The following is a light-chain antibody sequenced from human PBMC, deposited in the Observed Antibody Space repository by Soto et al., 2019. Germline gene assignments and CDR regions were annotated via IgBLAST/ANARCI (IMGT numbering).Light chain of an antibody. CDR3: ETWDSNTYV. CDR1: SGHSSYI. CDR2: LEGSGSY. Sequence: QLVLTQSSSASASLGSSVSLTCTLSSGHSSYIIAWHQQQPGKAPRYLMKLEGSGSYNKGSGVPDRFSGSSSGADRYLIISNLQFEDEADYYCETWDSNTYVFGTGTKLTVL. V-gene: IGLV4-60*02. J-gene: IGLJ1*01.